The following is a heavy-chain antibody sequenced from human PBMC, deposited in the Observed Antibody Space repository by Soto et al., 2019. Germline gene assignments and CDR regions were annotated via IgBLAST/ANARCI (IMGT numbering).Heavy chain of an antibody. V-gene: IGHV1-18*01. Sequence: QVHLVQSGAEVKKPGASVKVSCKGSGYIFTTYGITWVRQAPGQGLEWMGWISAHNGNTTYAQKAQGRVTVTRATSTSTAYMELRNLRSDDTAVYYCARGRYGDYWGQGALVTVSS. CDR3: ARGRYGDY. J-gene: IGHJ4*02. CDR2: ISAHNGNT. CDR1: GYIFTTYG. D-gene: IGHD1-1*01.